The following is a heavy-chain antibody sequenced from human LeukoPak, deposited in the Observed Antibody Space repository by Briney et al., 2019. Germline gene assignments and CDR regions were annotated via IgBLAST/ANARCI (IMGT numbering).Heavy chain of an antibody. J-gene: IGHJ3*02. CDR2: INTDGSSI. CDR1: GFTFSSYW. D-gene: IGHD3-22*01. Sequence: GGSLRLSCAASGFTFSSYWIHWVRQAPGKGLVWVSHINTDGSSISYADSVKGRFTISRDNTENTLYLQMNSLRAEDRAVYYCARGGYYRHDAFDIWGQGTMVTVSS. CDR3: ARGGYYRHDAFDI. V-gene: IGHV3-74*01.